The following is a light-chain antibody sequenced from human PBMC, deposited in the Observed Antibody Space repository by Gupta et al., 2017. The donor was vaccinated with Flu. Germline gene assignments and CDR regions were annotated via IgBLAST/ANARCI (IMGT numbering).Light chain of an antibody. CDR2: DTS. Sequence: ERATRSCRASQSVSSYLAWYQHKPGQAPRLLIYDTSNRATGIPARFSGSGSGTDFTLTITSLEPEDFAVYYCQQRGNWPWTFGQGTKVEIK. CDR1: QSVSSY. J-gene: IGKJ1*01. CDR3: QQRGNWPWT. V-gene: IGKV3-11*01.